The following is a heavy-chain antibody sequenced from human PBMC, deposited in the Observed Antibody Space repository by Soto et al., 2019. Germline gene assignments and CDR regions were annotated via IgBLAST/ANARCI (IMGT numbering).Heavy chain of an antibody. V-gene: IGHV4-4*03. CDR2: IYHSGST. D-gene: IGHD2-2*01. CDR1: GGSISSSNW. J-gene: IGHJ4*02. Sequence: PETLSLTCAVPGGSISSSNWWSWVRQPPGKGLEWIGEIYHSGSTNYNPSLKSRVTISVDKSKNQFSLKLSSVTAADTAVYYCAREGDIVVVPAAAYFDYWGQGTLVTVSS. CDR3: AREGDIVVVPAAAYFDY.